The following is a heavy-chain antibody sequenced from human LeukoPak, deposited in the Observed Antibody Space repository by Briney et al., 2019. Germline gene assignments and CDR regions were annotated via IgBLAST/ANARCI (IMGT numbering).Heavy chain of an antibody. CDR2: IYPGDSDT. CDR1: GYSFTRYW. V-gene: IGHV5-51*01. J-gene: IGHJ5*02. CDR3: ARLPYSYAYDP. Sequence: GEPLKISCKGSGYSFTRYWIGWVRQMPGKGLEWMGIIYPGDSDTRYSPSFQGQVTISADKSISTAYLQWRSLTASDTAMPYCARLPYSYAYDPSGQGTLVTVSS. D-gene: IGHD5-18*01.